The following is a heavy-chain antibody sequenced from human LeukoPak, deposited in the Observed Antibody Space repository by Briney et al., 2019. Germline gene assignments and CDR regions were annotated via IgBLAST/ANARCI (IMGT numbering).Heavy chain of an antibody. CDR1: GFTFSSYS. CDR3: ARVRYSSGWPDYFDY. D-gene: IGHD6-19*01. CDR2: ISSSSSTI. Sequence: PGGSLRLSCAASGFTFSSYSMNWVRQAPGKGLEWVSYISSSSSTIYYADSAKGRFTISRDNAKNSLYLQMNSLRDEDTAVYYCARVRYSSGWPDYFDYWGQGTLVTVSS. V-gene: IGHV3-48*02. J-gene: IGHJ4*02.